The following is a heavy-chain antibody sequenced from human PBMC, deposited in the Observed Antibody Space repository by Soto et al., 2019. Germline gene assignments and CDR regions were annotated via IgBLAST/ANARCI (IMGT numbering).Heavy chain of an antibody. J-gene: IGHJ3*01. Sequence: QVQLVESGGGVVQPGRSLRLSCAASGFTFGRYVIHWVRQAPGKGLEWVAAMSYDGGSQYYTDSVKGRFTISRVNSKNTLYLQMSSLRPEDTATYYCARVLVEVTINSAFDFWGQGTIVTVSS. CDR2: MSYDGGSQ. CDR1: GFTFGRYV. CDR3: ARVLVEVTINSAFDF. V-gene: IGHV3-30-3*01. D-gene: IGHD2-15*01.